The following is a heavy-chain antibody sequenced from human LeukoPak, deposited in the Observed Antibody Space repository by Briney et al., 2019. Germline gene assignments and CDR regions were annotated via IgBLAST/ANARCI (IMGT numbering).Heavy chain of an antibody. D-gene: IGHD6-6*01. V-gene: IGHV3-73*01. CDR3: TRSPSSSSDFDY. Sequence: GGSLRLSCAASGFTFSGSAMHWVRQASGKGLEWVGRIRSKANSYATAYAASVKGRFTISRDDSKNTAYLQMNSLKTEDTAVYYCTRSPSSSSDFDYWGQGTLVTVSS. CDR2: IRSKANSYAT. CDR1: GFTFSGSA. J-gene: IGHJ4*02.